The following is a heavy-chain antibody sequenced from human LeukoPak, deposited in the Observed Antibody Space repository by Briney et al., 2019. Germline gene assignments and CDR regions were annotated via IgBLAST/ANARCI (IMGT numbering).Heavy chain of an antibody. CDR1: GFTFRNHG. D-gene: IGHD3-22*01. CDR2: IWYDGSNK. CDR3: AREADYYDSSGYYSYFQH. V-gene: IGHV3-33*01. Sequence: GGSLRLSCAASGFTFRNHGMYWVRQAPGKGLEWVAVIWYDGSNKYYTDSVKGRFTISRDNSKNTLYLQMNSLRAEDTAVYYCAREADYYDSSGYYSYFQHWGQGTLVTVSS. J-gene: IGHJ1*01.